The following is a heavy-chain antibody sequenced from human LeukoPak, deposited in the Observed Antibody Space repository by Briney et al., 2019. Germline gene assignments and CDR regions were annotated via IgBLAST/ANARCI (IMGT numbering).Heavy chain of an antibody. CDR2: INHSGST. CDR3: AKARNYYYYYMDV. D-gene: IGHD6-6*01. J-gene: IGHJ6*03. Sequence: SETLSLTCAVYGGSFSGYYWSWIRQPPGKGLEWIGEINHSGSTNYNPSLKSRVTISVDTSKNQFSLKLSSVTAADTAVYYCAKARNYYYYYMDVWGKGTTVTVSS. CDR1: GGSFSGYY. V-gene: IGHV4-34*01.